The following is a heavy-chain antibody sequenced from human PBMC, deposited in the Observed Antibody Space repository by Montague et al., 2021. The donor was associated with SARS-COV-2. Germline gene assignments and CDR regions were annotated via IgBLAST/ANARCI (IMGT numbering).Heavy chain of an antibody. D-gene: IGHD3-3*01. CDR3: AKEPNYDFWSGYYFDY. V-gene: IGHV3-23*03. CDR1: GFTFSNYA. J-gene: IGHJ4*02. CDR2: IYSGGSST. Sequence: SLRLSCAASGFTFSNYAMSWVRQAPGKGLEWVSVIYSGGSSTYYADSVKGRFTISRDNSKNTLYLQMNSLRAEDTAVYYCAKEPNYDFWSGYYFDYWGQGTLVTVSS.